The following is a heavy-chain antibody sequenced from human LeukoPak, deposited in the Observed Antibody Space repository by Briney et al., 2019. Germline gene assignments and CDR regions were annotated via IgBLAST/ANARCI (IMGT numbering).Heavy chain of an antibody. J-gene: IGHJ1*01. V-gene: IGHV3-48*04. CDR3: AREGIAAVGEH. CDR2: ITSSGSTV. D-gene: IGHD6-13*01. Sequence: PGGSLRLSCAASGFTFSSCSMNWVRQAPGKGLEWVSYITSSGSTVYYADSVKGRFTISRDNAENSLYLQMNNLRAEDTAVYYCAREGIAAVGEHWGQGTLVTVSS. CDR1: GFTFSSCS.